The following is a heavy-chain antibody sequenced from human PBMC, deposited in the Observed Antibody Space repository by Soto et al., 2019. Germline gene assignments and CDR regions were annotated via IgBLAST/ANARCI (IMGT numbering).Heavy chain of an antibody. CDR2: IYYSGST. D-gene: IGHD3-3*01. V-gene: IGHV4-59*08. CDR3: ARSSVLRFLEWFPDRNWFDP. CDR1: GGSISSYY. J-gene: IGHJ5*02. Sequence: PSETLSLTCTVSGGSISSYYWSWIRQPQGKGMDWIGYIYYSGSTNYNPSLKSRVTISVDTSKNQFSLKLSSVTAADTAVYYCARSSVLRFLEWFPDRNWFDPWGQGTLVTVSS.